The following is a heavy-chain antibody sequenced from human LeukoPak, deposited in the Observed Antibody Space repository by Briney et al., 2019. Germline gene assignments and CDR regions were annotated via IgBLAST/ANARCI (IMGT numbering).Heavy chain of an antibody. CDR3: ARYLSRSGKFDY. CDR2: IYYSGST. CDR1: GGSISSYY. J-gene: IGHJ4*02. V-gene: IGHV4-59*01. Sequence: PSETLSLICTVSGGSISSYYWRWIRQPPGKGLEWIGYIYYSGSTNYNPSLKSRVTISVDTSKNQFSLKLSSVTAADTAVYYCARYLSRSGKFDYWGQGTLVTVSS. D-gene: IGHD3-10*01.